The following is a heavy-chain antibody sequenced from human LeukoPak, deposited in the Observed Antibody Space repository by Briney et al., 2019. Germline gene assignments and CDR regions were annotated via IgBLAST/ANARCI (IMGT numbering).Heavy chain of an antibody. V-gene: IGHV3-30-3*01. CDR2: ISYDGSNK. D-gene: IGHD2-15*01. CDR1: GFTFSSYA. J-gene: IGHJ4*02. Sequence: GGSLRLSCAASGFTFSSYAMHWVRQAPGKGLEWVAVISYDGSNKYYADSVKGRFTISRGNSKNTLYLQMNSLRAEDTAVYYCAKDEKAARGGSCYSDYWGQGTLVTVSS. CDR3: AKDEKAARGGSCYSDY.